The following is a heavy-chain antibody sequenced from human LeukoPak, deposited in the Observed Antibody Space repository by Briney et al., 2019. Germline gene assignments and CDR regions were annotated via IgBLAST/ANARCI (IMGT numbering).Heavy chain of an antibody. V-gene: IGHV3-15*01. Sequence: GGSLRLSCAASGFTFSSYAMSWVRQAPGKGLEWVGRIKSKTDGGTTDYAAPVKGRFTISRDDSKNTLYLQMNSLKTEDTAVYYCSSGREAFDIWGQGTMVTVSS. D-gene: IGHD2-15*01. CDR3: SSGREAFDI. CDR2: IKSKTDGGTT. J-gene: IGHJ3*02. CDR1: GFTFSSYA.